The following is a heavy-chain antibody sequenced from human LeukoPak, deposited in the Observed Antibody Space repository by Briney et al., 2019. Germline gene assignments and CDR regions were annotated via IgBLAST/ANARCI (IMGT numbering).Heavy chain of an antibody. Sequence: GGSLRLSCAASGFTVSSSHMNWVRQAPRKGLEWVSVSYSGGSTSYADSVQGRFIISRDNSKKPLYLQMHSRRAEETAVYYCARRSPIAGAGPRRLEDWGEGTLVTVSS. J-gene: IGHJ4*02. CDR1: GFTVSSSH. D-gene: IGHD6-13*01. CDR3: ARRSPIAGAGPRRLED. V-gene: IGHV3-66*02. CDR2: SYSGGST.